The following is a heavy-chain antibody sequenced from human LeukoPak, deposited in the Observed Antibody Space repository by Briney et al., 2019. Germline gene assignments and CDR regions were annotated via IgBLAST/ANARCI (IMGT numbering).Heavy chain of an antibody. CDR1: GFTFISYW. CDR2: MNSGGSST. D-gene: IGHD6-19*01. Sequence: GGSLRLSCAASGFTFISYWMHWVRQAPGKGLVGVSRMNSGGSSTSYADSVKGRFTISRDNAKNTLYLQMNSLRAEDTAVYYCARADRTAVADGGEDYWGQGTLVTVSS. V-gene: IGHV3-74*01. J-gene: IGHJ4*02. CDR3: ARADRTAVADGGEDY.